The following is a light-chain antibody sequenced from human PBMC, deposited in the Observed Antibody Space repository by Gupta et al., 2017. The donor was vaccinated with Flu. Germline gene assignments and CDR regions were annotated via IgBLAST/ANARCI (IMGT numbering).Light chain of an antibody. Sequence: QTVITQESSPSVSPRGTFTLTCALTSGSVSSAHYPSWYQHTPGHPPRTLMDGANIRSSGAPERCAAYIVGTNAVISLTAAEAEDDCYYFYTMSMSNDLVVFGGGTKLTVL. CDR2: GAN. V-gene: IGLV8-61*01. CDR1: SGSVSSAHY. J-gene: IGLJ2*01. CDR3: TMSMSNDLVV.